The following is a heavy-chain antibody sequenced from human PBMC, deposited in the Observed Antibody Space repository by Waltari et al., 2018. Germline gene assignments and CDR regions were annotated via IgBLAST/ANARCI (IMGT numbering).Heavy chain of an antibody. D-gene: IGHD5-18*01. CDR3: ARDSSGYNYAYGY. CDR1: GYTFTHYA. V-gene: IGHV1-3*01. CDR2: INAGNGNA. J-gene: IGHJ4*02. Sequence: VRVSCEASGYTFTHYAIHWVRQAPGQRPEWMGWINAGNGNAKYSQKFQGRVTIVRDTSASTAYMELHRLRSADTAVYYCARDSSGYNYAYGYWGQGTLVTVSS.